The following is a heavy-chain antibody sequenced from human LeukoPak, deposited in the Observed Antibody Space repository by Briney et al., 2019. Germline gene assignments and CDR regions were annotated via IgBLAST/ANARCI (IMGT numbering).Heavy chain of an antibody. CDR3: AREKGYGDRSFEY. D-gene: IGHD4-17*01. J-gene: IGHJ4*02. V-gene: IGHV4-59*01. Sequence: PSETLSLTCTVSGGSISSYYWSWIRQPPGKGLEWIGYIYYSGSTNYNPSLKSRVTISVDTSKNQFSLKLSSVTAADTAVYYCAREKGYGDRSFEYWGQGTLVTVSS. CDR2: IYYSGST. CDR1: GGSISSYY.